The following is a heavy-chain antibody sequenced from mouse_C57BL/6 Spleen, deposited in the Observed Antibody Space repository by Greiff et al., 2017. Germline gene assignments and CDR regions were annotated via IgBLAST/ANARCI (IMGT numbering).Heavy chain of an antibody. CDR1: GYTFTSYW. D-gene: IGHD2-2*01. J-gene: IGHJ4*01. Sequence: QVQLQQSGAELVMPGASVKLSCKASGYTFTSYWMHWVKQRPGQGLEWIGEIDPSDSYTNYNQKFKGKSTLTVDKSSSTAYMQLSSLTSEDSAVYYCARRDYGYPYAMDYWGQGTSVTVSS. CDR2: IDPSDSYT. CDR3: ARRDYGYPYAMDY. V-gene: IGHV1-69*01.